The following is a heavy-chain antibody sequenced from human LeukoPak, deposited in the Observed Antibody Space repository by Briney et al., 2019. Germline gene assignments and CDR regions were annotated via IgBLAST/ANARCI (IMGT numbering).Heavy chain of an antibody. CDR1: GGSFSGYY. Sequence: SETLSLTFAGYGGSFSGYYWSWIRQPPGKGLEGIGEINHSGSTIYNPSLKSRVTISVDTSKNQFSLKLSSVTAADTAVYYCARVMEGAIDYWGQGTLVTVSS. J-gene: IGHJ4*02. CDR2: INHSGST. V-gene: IGHV4-34*01. CDR3: ARVMEGAIDY. D-gene: IGHD2-8*01.